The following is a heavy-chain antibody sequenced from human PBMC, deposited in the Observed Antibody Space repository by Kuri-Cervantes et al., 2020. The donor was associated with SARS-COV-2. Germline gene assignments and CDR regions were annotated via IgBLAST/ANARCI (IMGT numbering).Heavy chain of an antibody. CDR2: IYSGGST. D-gene: IGHD6-13*01. Sequence: LSLTCAASGFTVSSNYMSWVRQAPGKGLEWVSVIYSGGSTYYADSVKGRFTISRHDSKNTLYLQMNSLRAEDTAVYYCARGDSSSWLPPFDYWGQGTLVTVSS. CDR3: ARGDSSSWLPPFDY. V-gene: IGHV3-53*04. CDR1: GFTVSSNY. J-gene: IGHJ4*02.